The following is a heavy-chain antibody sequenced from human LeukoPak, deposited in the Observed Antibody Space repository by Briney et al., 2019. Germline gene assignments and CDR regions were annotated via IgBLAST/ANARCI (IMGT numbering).Heavy chain of an antibody. J-gene: IGHJ4*02. CDR1: RFTFSSYA. Sequence: PGGSLRLSCVVSRFTFSSYAMHWVRQAPGKGLEYVSAISSNGGSTYYANSVKGRFTISRDNSKNTLYLQMGSLRVEDMAVYYCARASSGWYGYWGQGTLVTVSS. V-gene: IGHV3-64*01. D-gene: IGHD6-19*01. CDR2: ISSNGGST. CDR3: ARASSGWYGY.